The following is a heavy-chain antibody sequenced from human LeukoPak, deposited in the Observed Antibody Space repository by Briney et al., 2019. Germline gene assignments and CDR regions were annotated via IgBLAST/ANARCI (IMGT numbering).Heavy chain of an antibody. J-gene: IGHJ5*01. CDR3: ARDHRQQLENWFDS. V-gene: IGHV1-69*01. D-gene: IGHD6-13*01. CDR2: IIPIFETA. Sequence: KISCKGSGYSFTSYWITWVRQAPGQGLEWMGGIIPIFETANYAQKFQGRVTITADESTSTAYMELSSLRSEDTAVYYCARDHRQQLENWFDSWGQGTLVTVSS. CDR1: GYSFTSYW.